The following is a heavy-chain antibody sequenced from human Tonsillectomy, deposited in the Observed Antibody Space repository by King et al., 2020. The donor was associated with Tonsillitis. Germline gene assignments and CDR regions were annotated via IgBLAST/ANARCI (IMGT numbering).Heavy chain of an antibody. CDR3: AGSYSRGWLIIF. Sequence: QLQESGPGLVEPSQTLSLTCTVSGGSIGSAGYYWTWIRQPAGKGLEWIGHIYTSGSSSYNPSPPRRVTISVDTSKTQVSLKLSSVTAADTAVYYCAGSYSRGWLIIFWGQGTLVTVSS. CDR2: IYTSGSS. CDR1: GGSIGSAGYY. J-gene: IGHJ4*02. D-gene: IGHD6-19*01. V-gene: IGHV4-61*02.